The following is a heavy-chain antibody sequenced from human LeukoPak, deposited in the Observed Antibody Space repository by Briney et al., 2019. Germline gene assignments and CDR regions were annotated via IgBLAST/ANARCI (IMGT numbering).Heavy chain of an antibody. V-gene: IGHV4-59*01. CDR3: ARVGYSSSRIDWYFDL. CDR1: GGSISSYY. D-gene: IGHD6-6*01. J-gene: IGHJ2*01. CDR2: IYYSGST. Sequence: SPSETLSLTCTVSGGSISSYYWSWIRQPPGKGLEWIGYIYYSGSTNYNPSLKSRVTISVDTSKNQFSLKLSSVTAADTAVYYCARVGYSSSRIDWYFDLWGRGTLVTVSS.